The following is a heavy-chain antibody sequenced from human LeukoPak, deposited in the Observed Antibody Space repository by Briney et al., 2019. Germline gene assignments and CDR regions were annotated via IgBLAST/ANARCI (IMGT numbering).Heavy chain of an antibody. CDR1: GFTVSSNY. V-gene: IGHV3-53*01. D-gene: IGHD5-24*01. CDR2: IYSGGST. CDR3: ARVKFTTSTDGYNEYYFDY. Sequence: GGSLRLSCAASGFTVSSNYMSWVRQAPGKGLEWVSVIYSGGSTYYADSVKGRFTISRDNSKNTLYLQMNSLRAEDTAVYYCARVKFTTSTDGYNEYYFDYWGQGTLVTVSS. J-gene: IGHJ4*02.